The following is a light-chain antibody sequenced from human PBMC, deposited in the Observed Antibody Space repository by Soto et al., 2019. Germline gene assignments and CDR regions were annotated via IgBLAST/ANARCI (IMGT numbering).Light chain of an antibody. CDR1: QSVSSTY. CDR3: QQYGRSST. J-gene: IGKJ1*01. V-gene: IGKV3-20*01. CDR2: GAS. Sequence: EIVLTQSPGTLSLSPGERATLSCRASQSVSSTYLAWYQQKPGQAPRLLISGASSRATGIPDRFSGSGSGTDFTLIISGLEPEDFAVYYCQQYGRSSTFGQGTKVEIK.